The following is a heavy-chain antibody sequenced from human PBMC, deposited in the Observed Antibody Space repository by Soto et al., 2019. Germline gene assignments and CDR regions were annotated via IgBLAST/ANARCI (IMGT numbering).Heavy chain of an antibody. CDR1: GGTFSSYA. J-gene: IGHJ6*02. Sequence: SVKVSCKASGGTFSSYAISWVRQAPGQGLEWMGGIIPIFGTANYAQKFQGRVTITADESTSTAYMELSSLRSEDTAVYYCARPVSTTVTAYYYYYGMDVWGQGTTVTVSS. CDR3: ARPVSTTVTAYYYYYGMDV. CDR2: IIPIFGTA. D-gene: IGHD4-17*01. V-gene: IGHV1-69*13.